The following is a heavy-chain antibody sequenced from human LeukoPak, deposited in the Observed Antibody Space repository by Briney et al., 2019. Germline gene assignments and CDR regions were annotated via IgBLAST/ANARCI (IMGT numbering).Heavy chain of an antibody. V-gene: IGHV1-69*02. Sequence: SVKVSCKASGGTFSSYTISWVRQAPGQGLEWMGRIIPILGIANYAQKFQGRVTITADKSTSTAYMELSSLRAEDTAVYYCARGYSNYVGYFDYWGQGTLVTVSS. CDR3: ARGYSNYVGYFDY. CDR2: IIPILGIA. CDR1: GGTFSSYT. D-gene: IGHD4-11*01. J-gene: IGHJ4*02.